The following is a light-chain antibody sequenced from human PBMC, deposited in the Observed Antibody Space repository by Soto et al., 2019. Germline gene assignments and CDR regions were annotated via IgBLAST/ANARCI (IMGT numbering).Light chain of an antibody. Sequence: EIVLTQSPGTLSLSPGERATLSCRASQSVSSSYLAWYQQKPGQAPRLLIYGASSRATGIPDRFSGSGSGTYFTLTISRREPEDFAVYYCQQYGSSPPLTFGGGTKVEIK. V-gene: IGKV3-20*01. CDR3: QQYGSSPPLT. J-gene: IGKJ4*01. CDR2: GAS. CDR1: QSVSSSY.